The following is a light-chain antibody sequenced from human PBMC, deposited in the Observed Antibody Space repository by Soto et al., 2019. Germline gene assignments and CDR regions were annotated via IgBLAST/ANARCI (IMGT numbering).Light chain of an antibody. CDR2: AAS. V-gene: IGKV1-27*01. J-gene: IGKJ4*01. CDR3: QTYNSARVT. CDR1: QGISNS. Sequence: DIQMTQSPSSLSASVGDRVTITCRASQGISNSLAWYQQNAGKSPKLLIYAASNLQSGVPSRFSGSGSGTDFSLPISSLQPEDVANYYCQTYNSARVTFGGGTKVEIK.